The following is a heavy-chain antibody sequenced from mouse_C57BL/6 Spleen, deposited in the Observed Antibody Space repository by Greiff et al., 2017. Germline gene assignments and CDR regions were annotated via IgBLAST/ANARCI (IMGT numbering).Heavy chain of an antibody. J-gene: IGHJ2*01. V-gene: IGHV1-55*01. D-gene: IGHD1-1*01. CDR2: IYPGSGST. Sequence: QVQLQQPGAELVKPGASVKMSCKASGYTFTSYWITWVKQRPGQGLEWIGDIYPGSGSTNYNEKFKSKATLTVDTSSSTAYMQLSSLTSEDSAVYYCANAVITTVVATDYFDYWGQGTTLTVSS. CDR3: ANAVITTVVATDYFDY. CDR1: GYTFTSYW.